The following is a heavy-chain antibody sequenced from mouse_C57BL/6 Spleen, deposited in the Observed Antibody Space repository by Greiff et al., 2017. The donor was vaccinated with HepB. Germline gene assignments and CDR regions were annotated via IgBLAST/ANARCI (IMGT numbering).Heavy chain of an antibody. CDR1: GYTFTSYW. CDR2: IYPGSGST. CDR3: ARWDYCGSSYEYYFDY. V-gene: IGHV1-55*01. D-gene: IGHD1-1*01. Sequence: QVQLQQPGAELVKPGASVKMSCKASGYTFTSYWITWVKQRPGQGLEWIGDIYPGSGSTNYNEKFKSKATLTVDTSSSTAYMQLSSLTSEDSAVYYCARWDYCGSSYEYYFDYWGQGTTLTVSS. J-gene: IGHJ2*01.